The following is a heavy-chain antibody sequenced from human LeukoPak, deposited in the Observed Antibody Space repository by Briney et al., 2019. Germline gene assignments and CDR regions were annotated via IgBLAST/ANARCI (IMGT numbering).Heavy chain of an antibody. Sequence: PSETLSLTCAVYGGSFSGYYWSWIRQPPGKGLEWIGEINHSGSTNYNPSLKSRVTISVDTSKNQFSLKLSSVTAADTAVYYCARQIMVRGVIIHDYWGQGTLVTVSS. J-gene: IGHJ4*02. D-gene: IGHD3-10*01. CDR2: INHSGST. CDR1: GGSFSGYY. V-gene: IGHV4-34*01. CDR3: ARQIMVRGVIIHDY.